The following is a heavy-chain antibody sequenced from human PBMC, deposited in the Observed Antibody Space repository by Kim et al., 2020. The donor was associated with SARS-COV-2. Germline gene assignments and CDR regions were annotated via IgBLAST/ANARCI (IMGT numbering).Heavy chain of an antibody. CDR3: ARGFARLTVTTTLDV. V-gene: IGHV3-48*02. D-gene: IGHD4-17*01. Sequence: GGSLRLSCAASGFIFSNCSMSWVRLAPGKGLEWVSYIGSLSKTIHYADSVKGRFTISRDNAKNSLYLQMNSLRDDDTAVYFCARGFARLTVTTTLDVWGQGTRVTVSS. J-gene: IGHJ4*02. CDR2: IGSLSKTI. CDR1: GFIFSNCS.